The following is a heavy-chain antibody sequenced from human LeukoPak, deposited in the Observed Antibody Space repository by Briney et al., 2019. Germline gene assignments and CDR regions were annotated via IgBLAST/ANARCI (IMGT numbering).Heavy chain of an antibody. V-gene: IGHV3-23*01. CDR1: GFTLSSYA. D-gene: IGHD1-1*01. CDR3: AKALPLEYSVPYFDY. J-gene: IGHJ4*02. Sequence: GGSLRLSCAASGFTLSSYAMSWVRQAPGKGLEWVSANSGSGGSTYYADSVKGRFTISRDNSKNTLYLQMNSLRAEDTAVYYCAKALPLEYSVPYFDYWGQGTLVTVSS. CDR2: NSGSGGST.